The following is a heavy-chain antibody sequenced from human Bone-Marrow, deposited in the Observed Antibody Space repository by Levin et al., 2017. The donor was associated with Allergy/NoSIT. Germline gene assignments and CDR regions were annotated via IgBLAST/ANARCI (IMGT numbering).Heavy chain of an antibody. J-gene: IGHJ4*02. Sequence: GGSLRLSCAASGFTFSDYYMSWIRQAPGKGLEWVSYISSSSSYTNYADSVKGRFTISRDNAKNSLYLQMNSLRAEDTAVYYCARDLGITMVRGVTATETGFDYWGQGTLVTVSS. CDR3: ARDLGITMVRGVTATETGFDY. D-gene: IGHD3-10*01. CDR2: ISSSSSYT. V-gene: IGHV3-11*05. CDR1: GFTFSDYY.